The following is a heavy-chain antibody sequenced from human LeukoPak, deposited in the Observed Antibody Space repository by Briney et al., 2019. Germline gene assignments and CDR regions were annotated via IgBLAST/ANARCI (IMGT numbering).Heavy chain of an antibody. D-gene: IGHD2-2*01. Sequence: PGGSLRLSCAASGFTFSSYAMNWVRQAPGKGLDWVSAISGSGGSTYYADSVKGRFTISRDNSKNTLYLQMNSLRAEDTAVYYCAKGFTIVVPYYYYGMDVWGQGTTVTVSS. CDR3: AKGFTIVVPYYYYGMDV. CDR2: ISGSGGST. V-gene: IGHV3-23*01. CDR1: GFTFSSYA. J-gene: IGHJ6*02.